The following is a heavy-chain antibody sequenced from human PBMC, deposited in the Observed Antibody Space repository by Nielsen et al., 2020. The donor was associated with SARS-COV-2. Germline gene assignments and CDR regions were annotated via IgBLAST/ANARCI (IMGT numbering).Heavy chain of an antibody. Sequence: GESLKISCAASGFTFSSYSMNWVRQAPGKGLEWVSSISSSSSYIYYADSVKGRFTISRDNAKNSLYLQMNSLRAEDTAVYYCARVLSYTFDTWGQGTMVTVSS. CDR1: GFTFSSYS. CDR3: ARVLSYTFDT. V-gene: IGHV3-21*01. J-gene: IGHJ3*02. CDR2: ISSSSSYI. D-gene: IGHD3-3*01.